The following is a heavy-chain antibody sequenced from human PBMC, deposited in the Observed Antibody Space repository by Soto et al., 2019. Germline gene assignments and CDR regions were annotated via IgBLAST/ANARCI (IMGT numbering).Heavy chain of an antibody. CDR1: GFTFSSYD. D-gene: IGHD6-6*01. CDR2: IGTAGDT. V-gene: IGHV3-13*01. CDR3: ARGRVPLRPPLRGDYYMDV. J-gene: IGHJ6*03. Sequence: GGSLRLSCAASGFTFSSYDMHWVRQATGKGLEWVSAIGTAGDTYYPGSVKGRFTISRENAKNSLYLQMNSLRAGDTAVYYCARGRVPLRPPLRGDYYMDVWGKGTTVTVSS.